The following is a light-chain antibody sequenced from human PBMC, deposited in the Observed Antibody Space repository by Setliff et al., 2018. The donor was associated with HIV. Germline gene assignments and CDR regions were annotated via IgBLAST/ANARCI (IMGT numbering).Light chain of an antibody. CDR3: AAWDDSLNGRYV. J-gene: IGLJ1*01. CDR2: TNN. CDR1: VSNIGSNT. Sequence: QSALTQPPSASGTPGQRVTISCSGSVSNIGSNTVNWYQQLPGTAPKLLIYTNNQRPSGVPDRFSGSKSGTSASLAISGLQSDDEADYYCAAWDDSLNGRYVFGTGTK. V-gene: IGLV1-44*01.